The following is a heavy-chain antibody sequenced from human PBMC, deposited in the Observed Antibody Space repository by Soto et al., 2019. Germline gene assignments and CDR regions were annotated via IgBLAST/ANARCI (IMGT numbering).Heavy chain of an antibody. CDR3: AKARRVVPAAMSDY. J-gene: IGHJ4*02. Sequence: EVQLLESGGGLVQPGGSLRLSCAASGFTFSSYAMSWVGQAPGKGLEWVSAISGSGGSTYYADSVKGRFTISRDNSKNTLYLQMNSLRAEDTAVYYCAKARRVVPAAMSDYWGQGTLVTVSS. V-gene: IGHV3-23*01. CDR2: ISGSGGST. CDR1: GFTFSSYA. D-gene: IGHD2-2*01.